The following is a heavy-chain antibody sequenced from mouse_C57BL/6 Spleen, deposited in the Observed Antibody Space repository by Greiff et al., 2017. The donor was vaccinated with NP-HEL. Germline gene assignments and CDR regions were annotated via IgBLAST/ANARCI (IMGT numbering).Heavy chain of an antibody. V-gene: IGHV3-6*01. Sequence: EVQLQESGPGLVKPSQSLSLTCSVTGYSITSGYYWNWIRQFPGNKLEWMGYISYDGSNNYNPSLKNRISITRDTSKNQFFLKLNSVTTEDTATYYCARSYYDYVAYWGQGTLVTVSA. CDR2: ISYDGSN. CDR3: ARSYYDYVAY. CDR1: GYSITSGYY. D-gene: IGHD2-4*01. J-gene: IGHJ3*01.